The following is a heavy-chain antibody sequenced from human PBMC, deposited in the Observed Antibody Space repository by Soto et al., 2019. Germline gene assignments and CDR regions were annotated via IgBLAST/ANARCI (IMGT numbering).Heavy chain of an antibody. CDR3: ARIPGITAAADGD. Sequence: EVQLVESGGGLVQPGRSLRLSCAASGFTFDDYAMHWVRQGPGKGLEWVSSISWNSVNIGYADSVKGRFTISRDNAKNSLYLQMNSLRNEDTALYYCARIPGITAAADGDWGQGTLVTVSS. J-gene: IGHJ4*02. D-gene: IGHD6-13*01. CDR1: GFTFDDYA. V-gene: IGHV3-9*01. CDR2: ISWNSVNI.